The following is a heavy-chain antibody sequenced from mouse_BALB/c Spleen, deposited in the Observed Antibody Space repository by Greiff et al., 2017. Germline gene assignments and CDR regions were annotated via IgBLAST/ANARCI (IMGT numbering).Heavy chain of an antibody. CDR3: ARHPPYGKGDCGYFDV. CDR1: GFAFSSYD. J-gene: IGHJ1*01. Sequence: EVKLVESGGGLVKPGGSLKLSCAASGFAFSSYDMSWVRQTPEKRLECVAYISSGGGSTYYPDTVKGRFTISRDNAKNTLYLQMSSLKSEDTAMYYSARHPPYGKGDCGYFDVWGAGNTVT. CDR2: ISSGGGST. D-gene: IGHD2-1*01. V-gene: IGHV5-12-1*01.